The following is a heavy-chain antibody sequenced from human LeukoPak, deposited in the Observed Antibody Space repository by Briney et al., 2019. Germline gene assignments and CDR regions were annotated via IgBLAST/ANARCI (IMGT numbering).Heavy chain of an antibody. J-gene: IGHJ5*02. CDR1: GGSISCYY. CDR2: IYTSGST. D-gene: IGHD1-26*01. Sequence: SETLSLTCTVSGGSISCYYWSWIRQPAGKGLEWIGRIYTSGSTNYNPSLKSRVTMSVDTSKNHYSLKLSSVTAADTAVYYCATDQGWRGSHSNWFAPWGQGTLVTVSS. CDR3: ATDQGWRGSHSNWFAP. V-gene: IGHV4-4*07.